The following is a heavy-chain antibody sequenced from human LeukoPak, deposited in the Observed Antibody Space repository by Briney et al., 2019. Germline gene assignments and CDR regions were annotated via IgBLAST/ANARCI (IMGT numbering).Heavy chain of an antibody. D-gene: IGHD3-16*01. CDR1: GFTFSSYG. V-gene: IGHV3-30*18. J-gene: IGHJ6*02. CDR3: AKDGGGAATSAKTSRYYYYGMDV. Sequence: GGSLRLSCAASGFTFSSYGMHWVRQAPGKGLERVAVISYDGSNKYYADSVKGRFTISRDNSKNTLYLQMNSLRAEDTAVYYCAKDGGGAATSAKTSRYYYYGMDVWGQGTTVTVSS. CDR2: ISYDGSNK.